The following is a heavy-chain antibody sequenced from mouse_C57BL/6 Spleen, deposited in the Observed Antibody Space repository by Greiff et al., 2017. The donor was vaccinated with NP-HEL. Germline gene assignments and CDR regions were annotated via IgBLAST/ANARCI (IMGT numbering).Heavy chain of an antibody. D-gene: IGHD2-2*01. V-gene: IGHV2-2*01. CDR3: ASPSMVTRAMDY. CDR2: IWSGGST. CDR1: GFSLTSYG. J-gene: IGHJ4*01. Sequence: QVQLKESGPGLVQPSQSLSITCTVSGFSLTSYGVHWVRQSPGKGLEWLGVIWSGGSTDYNAAFISRLSISKDNSKSQVFFKMNSLQAYDTAIYYCASPSMVTRAMDYWGQGTSVTVSS.